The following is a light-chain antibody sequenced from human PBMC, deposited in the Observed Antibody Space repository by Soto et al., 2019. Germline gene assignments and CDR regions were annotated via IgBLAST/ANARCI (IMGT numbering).Light chain of an antibody. J-gene: IGKJ2*01. CDR3: QQSHNIPFT. V-gene: IGKV1-39*01. CDR2: AAS. CDR1: QRISTY. Sequence: DIQMTQSPSSLSASVGDRVTITCRASQRISTYLNWYQQKPGNAPKLLIYAASSLQSGVPSRFTGSGSGTDFTLTISSLQPEDFATYYCQQSHNIPFTFGQGTKLEI.